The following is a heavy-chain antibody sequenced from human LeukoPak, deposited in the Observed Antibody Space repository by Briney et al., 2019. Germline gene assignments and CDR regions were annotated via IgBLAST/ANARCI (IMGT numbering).Heavy chain of an antibody. V-gene: IGHV3-15*01. CDR2: IKSKSDGGTI. CDR3: TTRRQDGW. CDR1: GFTFSDAW. D-gene: IGHD2-15*01. J-gene: IGHJ4*02. Sequence: GGSLRLSCVGSGFTFSDAWMSWVRQAPGKGLEWVGRIKSKSDGGTIDYAAPVKGRFTISRDDSRSTLYLQMNSLKTEDTAVYYCTTRRQDGWWGQGTLVTVS.